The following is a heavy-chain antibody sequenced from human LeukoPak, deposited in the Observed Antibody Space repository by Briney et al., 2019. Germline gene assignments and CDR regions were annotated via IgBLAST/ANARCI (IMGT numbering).Heavy chain of an antibody. CDR1: GGSISNYY. CDR3: ARSGHDFWSGLKWFDS. Sequence: SETLSLTCSISGGSISNYYGSWIRRSPGKGLEWIGYIFYTGATDHNPSLRGRVTMSVDTSKNQFSLKLTSVTAADTAVYYCARSGHDFWSGLKWFDSWGQGTLVTVS. J-gene: IGHJ5*01. D-gene: IGHD3-3*01. V-gene: IGHV4-59*01. CDR2: IFYTGAT.